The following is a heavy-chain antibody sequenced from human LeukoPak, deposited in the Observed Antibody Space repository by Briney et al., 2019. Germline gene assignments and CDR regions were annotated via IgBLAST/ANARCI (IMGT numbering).Heavy chain of an antibody. CDR2: ISGSGGST. J-gene: IGHJ4*02. V-gene: IGHV3-23*01. D-gene: IGHD2-2*01. CDR1: GFTFSSYA. Sequence: GALRLSCAASGFTFSSYAMSWVRQAPGKGLEWVSAISGSGGSTYYADSVKGRFTISRDNSKNTLYLQMNSLRAEDTAVYYCAKGGWEIDIVVVPAAIDYWGQGTLVTVSS. CDR3: AKGGWEIDIVVVPAAIDY.